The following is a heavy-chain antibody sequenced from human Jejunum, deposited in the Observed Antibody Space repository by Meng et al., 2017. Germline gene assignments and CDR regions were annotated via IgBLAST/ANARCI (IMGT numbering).Heavy chain of an antibody. Sequence: QVKLPEAGPGLVNPSETLSLTCAVSGGSIESHNWWTWIRQPPGQGLEWIGEVYHSGSTHYNPSLQSRVTISIDNSKNRFSLSLNSVTAADTAIYYCARADYVRYFDLWGRGTLVTVSS. CDR3: ARADYVRYFDL. CDR1: GGSIESHNW. D-gene: IGHD3-10*02. V-gene: IGHV4-4*02. J-gene: IGHJ2*01. CDR2: VYHSGST.